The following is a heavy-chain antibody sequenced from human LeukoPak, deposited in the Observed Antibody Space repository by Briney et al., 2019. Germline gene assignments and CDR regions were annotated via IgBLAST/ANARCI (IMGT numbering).Heavy chain of an antibody. V-gene: IGHV4-61*02. CDR3: TRVRPPTTSDY. CDR2: IHTSGRT. J-gene: IGHJ4*02. D-gene: IGHD1-26*01. CDR1: GAYISSGDYY. Sequence: SQTLSLTCTISGAYISSGDYYWTWIRQPAGQGLEWIGRIHTSGRTYYTSSLNSRVSISLEFSKNQFSLTLKSVPAADTAIYYCTRVRPPTTSDYWGQGTLVIVSS.